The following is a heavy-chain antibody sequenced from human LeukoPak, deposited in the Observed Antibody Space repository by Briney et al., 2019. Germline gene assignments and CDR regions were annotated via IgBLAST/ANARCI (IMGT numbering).Heavy chain of an antibody. CDR2: ISYDGSNK. V-gene: IGHV3-30*18. CDR1: GFTFSSYG. J-gene: IGHJ6*02. Sequence: GRSLRLSCAASGFTFSSYGMHWVRQAPGKGLEWVAVISYDGSNKYYADSVKGRFTISRDNSKNTLYLQMNSLRAEDTAVYYRAKEVAAAGRYYYYYYGMDVWGQGTTVTVSS. CDR3: AKEVAAAGRYYYYYYGMDV. D-gene: IGHD6-13*01.